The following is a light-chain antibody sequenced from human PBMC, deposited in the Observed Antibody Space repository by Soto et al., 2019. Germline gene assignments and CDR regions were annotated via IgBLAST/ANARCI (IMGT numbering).Light chain of an antibody. CDR1: SSNIGSNT. CDR3: PALDNSLNGYV. Sequence: QSVLTQPLSASASPGQRVTLSCSGGSSNIGSNTVAWYQHLPGTAPPRLIFTAGQRPSGVPGRFSGSKSGTSASRAISGLQSEDEGDYYCPALDNSLNGYVFGPGTKGPVL. CDR2: TAG. J-gene: IGLJ1*01. V-gene: IGLV1-44*01.